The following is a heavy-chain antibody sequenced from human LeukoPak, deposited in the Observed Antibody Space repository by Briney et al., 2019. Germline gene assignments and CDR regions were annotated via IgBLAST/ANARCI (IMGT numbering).Heavy chain of an antibody. CDR2: ISYDGSNK. V-gene: IGHV3-30-3*01. D-gene: IGHD3-22*01. CDR1: GFTFSSYA. J-gene: IGHJ4*02. CDR3: ADSSGYYPQKAIDY. Sequence: GGSLRLSCAASGFTFSSYAMHWVRQAPGKGLEWVAVISYDGSNKYYADSVKGRFTISRDNSKNTLYLQMNSLRAEDTAVYYCADSSGYYPQKAIDYWGQGTLVTVSS.